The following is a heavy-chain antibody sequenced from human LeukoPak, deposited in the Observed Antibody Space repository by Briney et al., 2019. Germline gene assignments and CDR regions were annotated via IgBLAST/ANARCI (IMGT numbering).Heavy chain of an antibody. CDR3: ASSSGYTIWFGETGFDY. CDR2: IIPILGIA. D-gene: IGHD3-10*01. CDR1: GGTFSSYA. V-gene: IGHV1-69*04. Sequence: SVKVSCKASGGTFSSYAISWVRQAPGQGLEWMGRIIPILGIANYAQKFQGRVTITADKSTSTAYMELSSLRSEDTAVYYCASSSGYTIWFGETGFDYWGQGTLVTVSS. J-gene: IGHJ4*02.